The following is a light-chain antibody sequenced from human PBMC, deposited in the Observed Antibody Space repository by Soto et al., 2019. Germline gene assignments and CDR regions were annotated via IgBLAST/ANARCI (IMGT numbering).Light chain of an antibody. CDR1: QSISRY. V-gene: IGKV1-39*01. J-gene: IGKJ5*01. Sequence: IQMTQSPSSLSASVGDRFTITCRASQSISRYLNWYQQKPGKAPKLLIYAASSLQSGVPSRFRGSGSGTDFTLTISSLQPEDFATYYCQQYNGLITFGQGTRLEIK. CDR3: QQYNGLIT. CDR2: AAS.